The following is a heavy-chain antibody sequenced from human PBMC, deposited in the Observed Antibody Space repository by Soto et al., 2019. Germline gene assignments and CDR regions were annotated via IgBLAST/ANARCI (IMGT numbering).Heavy chain of an antibody. J-gene: IGHJ6*02. CDR1: GGSFSSGGYY. V-gene: IGHV4-31*03. CDR2: IYYSGST. CDR3: ARDLPGISGMDV. Sequence: PSETLSLTCTVSGGSFSSGGYYWSWIRQHPGKGLEWIGYIYYSGSTYYNPSLKSRVTISVDTSKNQFCLKLSSVTAADTAVYYCARDLPGISGMDVRGQGTTVTVSS.